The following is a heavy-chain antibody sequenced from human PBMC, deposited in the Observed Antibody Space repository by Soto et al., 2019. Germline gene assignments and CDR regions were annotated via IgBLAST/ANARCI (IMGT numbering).Heavy chain of an antibody. CDR2: ISGYNGNT. D-gene: IGHD1-7*01. V-gene: IGHV1-18*01. CDR1: GYTFTNHG. J-gene: IGHJ3*02. Sequence: QVQLVQSGTEVKKPGASVKVSCKASGYTFTNHGISWVRQAPGQGLEWLGWISGYNGNTKYAQRLQGRVTMTTDTSTTTAYMELRSLKSDDTAVYYCARGSNYAWSFDIWGQGTRVTVAS. CDR3: ARGSNYAWSFDI.